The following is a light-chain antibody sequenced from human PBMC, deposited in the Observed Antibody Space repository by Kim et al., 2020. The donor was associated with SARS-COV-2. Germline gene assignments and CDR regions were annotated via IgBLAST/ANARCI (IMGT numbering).Light chain of an antibody. Sequence: SVGDRITITSRASQGISSNLAWYQQKPGKAPKLLIYAASTLQSGVPSRFSGSGSGTEFTLTISSLQPEDFATYYCQQLNSYPPVTFGGGTKVDIK. CDR1: QGISSN. CDR2: AAS. CDR3: QQLNSYPPVT. J-gene: IGKJ4*01. V-gene: IGKV1-9*01.